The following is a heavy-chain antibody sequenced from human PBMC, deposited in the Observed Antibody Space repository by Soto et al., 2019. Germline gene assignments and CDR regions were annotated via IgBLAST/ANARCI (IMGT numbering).Heavy chain of an antibody. V-gene: IGHV3-21*01. CDR2: ISSSSSYI. Sequence: PGGSLRLSCAASGFTFSSYSMNWVRQAPGKGLEWVSSISSSSSYIYYADSVKGRFTISRDNAKNSLYLQMNSLRAEDTAVYYCARDLLVNYYDSSGYKGAFDIWGQGTMVTVS. CDR3: ARDLLVNYYDSSGYKGAFDI. CDR1: GFTFSSYS. J-gene: IGHJ3*02. D-gene: IGHD3-22*01.